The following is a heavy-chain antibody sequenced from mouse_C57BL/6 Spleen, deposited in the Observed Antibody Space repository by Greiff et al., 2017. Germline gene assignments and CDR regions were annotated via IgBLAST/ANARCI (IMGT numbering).Heavy chain of an antibody. J-gene: IGHJ1*03. V-gene: IGHV1-15*01. Sequence: QVQLKEPGAELVRPGSSVKLSCKASGYTFTDYEMHWVKQTPVHGLEWIGAIDPETGGTAYNQKFKGKAILTADKSSSTAYMELRSLTSEDSAVXYCTREELLRPHWYFDVWGTGTTVTVSS. CDR1: GYTFTDYE. CDR2: IDPETGGT. CDR3: TREELLRPHWYFDV. D-gene: IGHD1-2*01.